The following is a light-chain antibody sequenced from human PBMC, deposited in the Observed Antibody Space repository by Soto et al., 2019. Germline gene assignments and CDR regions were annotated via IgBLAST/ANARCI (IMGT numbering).Light chain of an antibody. CDR3: SSFTSNRIYV. Sequence: QSVLTQPTSVSGSPGQSITISCTGNHDDIGTYDYVSWYQQHPGRAPRLLIHGVTTRPSGISDRFSASKSGLTASLTISGLQPEDDADYYFSSFTSNRIYVFXPGTKRTVL. CDR2: GVT. CDR1: HDDIGTYDY. V-gene: IGLV2-14*03. J-gene: IGLJ1*01.